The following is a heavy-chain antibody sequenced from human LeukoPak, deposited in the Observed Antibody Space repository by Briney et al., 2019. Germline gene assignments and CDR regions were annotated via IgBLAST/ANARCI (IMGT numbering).Heavy chain of an antibody. J-gene: IGHJ3*02. D-gene: IGHD4-23*01. V-gene: IGHV3-74*01. Sequence: GGSLRLSCAASGFTFSNFWIHWVRQAPGKGLVWVSRIDSDGSSTNYADSVQGRFTISRDNAKDTLYLQMNNLRAEDTAVYHCASGPRWHAFDIWGQGTMVTVSS. CDR1: GFTFSNFW. CDR3: ASGPRWHAFDI. CDR2: IDSDGSST.